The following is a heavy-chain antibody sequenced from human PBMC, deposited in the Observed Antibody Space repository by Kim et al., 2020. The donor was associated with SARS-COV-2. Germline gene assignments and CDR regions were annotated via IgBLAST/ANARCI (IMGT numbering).Heavy chain of an antibody. Sequence: KFQGRVTITRDTSASTAYMELSSLRSEDTAVYYCAALNYYDSSGEATHDYWGQGTLVTVSS. D-gene: IGHD3-22*01. CDR3: AALNYYDSSGEATHDY. V-gene: IGHV1-3*01. J-gene: IGHJ4*02.